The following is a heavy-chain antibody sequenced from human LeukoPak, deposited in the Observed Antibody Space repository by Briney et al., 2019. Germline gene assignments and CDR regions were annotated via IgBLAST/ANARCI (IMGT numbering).Heavy chain of an antibody. CDR3: ARGRYSGMDV. V-gene: IGHV3-74*01. CDR1: GFTFSTYW. CDR2: INTDGSST. Sequence: GGSLRLSCAASGFTFSTYWMHWVRQAPGKGLVWVSRINTDGSSTTYADSVKGRFTISRDNAKNTLYLQLHSLRAEDTAVYYCARGRYSGMDVWGQGTTVTVSS. J-gene: IGHJ6*02.